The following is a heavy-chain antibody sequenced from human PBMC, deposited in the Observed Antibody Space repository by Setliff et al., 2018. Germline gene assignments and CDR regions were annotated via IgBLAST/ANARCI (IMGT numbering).Heavy chain of an antibody. V-gene: IGHV1-46*01. D-gene: IGHD6-13*01. Sequence: ASVKVSCKSSGYTFTSYGINWVRQAPGQGLEWMGIINPRGGSTSHAQKFQGRVTMTRDTSISTAYMELSRLRSDDTAVYYCARGTSSSSWPEYFQHWGQGTLVTVSS. CDR1: GYTFTSYG. CDR2: INPRGGST. J-gene: IGHJ1*01. CDR3: ARGTSSSSWPEYFQH.